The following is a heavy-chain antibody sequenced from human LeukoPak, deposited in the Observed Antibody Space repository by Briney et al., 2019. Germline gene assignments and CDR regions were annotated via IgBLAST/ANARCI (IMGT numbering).Heavy chain of an antibody. CDR3: ARVSGYSSSWYRIDY. Sequence: SETLSLTCTVSGASISSYYWNWIRQPPGKGLEWIGYTSYSGDTNYNPSLKSRVTFSVDTSKNQFSLKLSSVTAADTAVYYCARVSGYSSSWYRIDYWGQGTLVTVSS. J-gene: IGHJ4*02. V-gene: IGHV4-59*01. CDR2: TSYSGDT. CDR1: GASISSYY. D-gene: IGHD6-13*01.